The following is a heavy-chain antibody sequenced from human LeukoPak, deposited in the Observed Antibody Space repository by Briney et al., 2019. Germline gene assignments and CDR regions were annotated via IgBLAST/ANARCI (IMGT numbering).Heavy chain of an antibody. V-gene: IGHV1-69*13. J-gene: IGHJ4*02. CDR2: IIPIFGTA. D-gene: IGHD4-17*01. Sequence: SVKVSCKASGGTFSSYAISWVRQAPGRGLEWMGGIIPIFGTANYAQKFQGRVTITAHESTSTAYMELSSLRSEDTAVYYCARGLFLYGDYYYLDYWGQGTLVTVSS. CDR3: ARGLFLYGDYYYLDY. CDR1: GGTFSSYA.